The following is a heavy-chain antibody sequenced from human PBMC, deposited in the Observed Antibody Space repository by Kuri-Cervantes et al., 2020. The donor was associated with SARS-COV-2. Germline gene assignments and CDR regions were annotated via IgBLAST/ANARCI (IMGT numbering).Heavy chain of an antibody. J-gene: IGHJ6*04. V-gene: IGHV3-23*01. D-gene: IGHD2-2*01. CDR2: ISGSGCST. CDR3: VKGPDEYPLLKSFSYSHYGMEV. CDR1: GLPFRSHA. Sequence: GESLRLPFAASGLPFRSHAMSWVRQAPGKGLEWVSAISGSGCSTYYADSVKGRFTISRDNSKNTLYLQMSSLRAEDTVLYSCVKGPDEYPLLKSFSYSHYGMEVQGNGPTVTVSS.